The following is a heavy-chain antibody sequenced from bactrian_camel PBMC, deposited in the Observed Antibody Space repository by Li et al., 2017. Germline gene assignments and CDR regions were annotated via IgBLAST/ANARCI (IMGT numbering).Heavy chain of an antibody. Sequence: ASGATFRSYDMSWVRQAPGKWLEWVSSISSGDGRTSYADSVKGRFTISRDNAKNTLCLQMNSLTTEDTAVYYCATTTVFFFNDTATTEIYT. V-gene: IGHV3S40*01. CDR1: GATFRSYD. D-gene: IGHD2*01. CDR2: ISSGDGRT.